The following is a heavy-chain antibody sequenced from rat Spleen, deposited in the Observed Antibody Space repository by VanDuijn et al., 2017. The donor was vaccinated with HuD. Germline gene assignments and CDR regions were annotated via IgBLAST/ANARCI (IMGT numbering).Heavy chain of an antibody. Sequence: EVQLVESGGGLVQPGRSLTLSCVVSGFTFSDYNMAWVRQAPEKGLEWVASITNTGGSTYYPDSVKGRFTISRDNAENTVYLQMNSLRSEDTATYYCALRYYGYTYDWFAYWGQGTLVTVSS. CDR3: ALRYYGYTYDWFAY. J-gene: IGHJ3*01. V-gene: IGHV5S10*01. CDR2: ITNTGGST. D-gene: IGHD1-9*01. CDR1: GFTFSDYN.